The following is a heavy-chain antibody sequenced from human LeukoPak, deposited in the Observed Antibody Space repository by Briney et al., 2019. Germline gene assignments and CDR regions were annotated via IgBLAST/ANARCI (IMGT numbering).Heavy chain of an antibody. CDR2: TYSGGST. J-gene: IGHJ4*02. D-gene: IGHD3-10*01. CDR3: ARHVGGDYVDY. CDR1: GFTVSNNY. Sequence: GGSLRLSCAASGFTVSNNYMSWVRQAPGKGLDWVSITYSGGSTYYADSVKGRFTISRDNSKNTLYLQMNSLRAEDTAVYYCARHVGGDYVDYWGQGTLVTVSS. V-gene: IGHV3-53*01.